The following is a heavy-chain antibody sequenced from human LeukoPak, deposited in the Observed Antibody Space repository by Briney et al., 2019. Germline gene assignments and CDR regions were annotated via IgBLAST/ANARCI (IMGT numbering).Heavy chain of an antibody. J-gene: IGHJ6*02. V-gene: IGHV4-34*01. CDR2: INHSGST. Sequence: SETLSLTCTVSGGSISSYYWSWIRQPPGKGLEWIGEINHSGSTNYNPSLKSRVTISVDTSKNQFSLKLSSVTAADTAVYYCARAARPYYYYYGMGIWGQGTTVTVSS. CDR1: GGSISSYY. CDR3: ARAARPYYYYYGMGI. D-gene: IGHD6-6*01.